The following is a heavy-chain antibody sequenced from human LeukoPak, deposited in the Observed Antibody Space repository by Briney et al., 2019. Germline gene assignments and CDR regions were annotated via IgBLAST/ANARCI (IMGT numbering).Heavy chain of an antibody. CDR3: AKDRGVAVAATEDYFDH. V-gene: IGHV3-23*01. Sequence: PGGSLRLSCAASGFTFSNYAMSWVRQAPGKGLERVSAISGSGGSTYYADSVKGRFTISRDNSKDTLYLQLNSLRADDTAVYYCAKDRGVAVAATEDYFDHWGQGTLVTVPS. CDR1: GFTFSNYA. CDR2: ISGSGGST. D-gene: IGHD6-19*01. J-gene: IGHJ4*02.